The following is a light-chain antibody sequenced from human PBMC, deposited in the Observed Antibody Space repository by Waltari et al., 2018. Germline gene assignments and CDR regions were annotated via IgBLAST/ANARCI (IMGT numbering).Light chain of an antibody. CDR2: GAS. CDR1: QSVSSY. J-gene: IGKJ5*01. Sequence: EIVLTQSPATLSLSPGERATLSCRASQSVSSYLVWYQQNPGQTPRLLIYGASNRATGLPARFSGTGSGTDFTLTISSLESEDFAVYYCHQRSNWPITFGQGTRLEIK. V-gene: IGKV3-11*01. CDR3: HQRSNWPIT.